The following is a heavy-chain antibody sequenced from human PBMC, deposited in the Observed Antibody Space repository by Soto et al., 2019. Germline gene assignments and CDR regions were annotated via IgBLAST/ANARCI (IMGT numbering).Heavy chain of an antibody. CDR3: AKDIAMVRGVIIDLDV. CDR1: GFTFSNYG. V-gene: IGHV3-30*18. J-gene: IGHJ6*02. D-gene: IGHD3-10*01. CDR2: TSYDGSNK. Sequence: LRLSCAASGFTFSNYGIHWVRQAPGKGLEWVALTSYDGSNKYYAESVKGRFTISRDNSKNTLYLQMTSLRAEDTAVYYCAKDIAMVRGVIIDLDVWGQGTTVTVSS.